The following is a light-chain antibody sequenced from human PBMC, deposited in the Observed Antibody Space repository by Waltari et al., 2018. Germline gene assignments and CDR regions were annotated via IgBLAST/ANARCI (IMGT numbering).Light chain of an antibody. Sequence: QSVLPQPPSVSGAPGPRVPLPCPGNSSNNGARYAVKWYQQLPGEAPKLRIYGNSNRPSGVPEPISGSKSGTSASLAITGLQAEDETDYSCQSYDSSLGGSVFGGGTKLTVL. CDR1: SSNNGARYA. V-gene: IGLV1-40*01. CDR3: QSYDSSLGGSV. CDR2: GNS. J-gene: IGLJ2*01.